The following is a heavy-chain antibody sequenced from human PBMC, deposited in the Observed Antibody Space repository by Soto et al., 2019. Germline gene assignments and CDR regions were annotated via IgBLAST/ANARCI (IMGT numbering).Heavy chain of an antibody. CDR1: GGTFSSYA. D-gene: IGHD6-6*01. J-gene: IGHJ4*02. Sequence: SVKVSGKGSGGTFSSYAISWVLQAPGQGLEWMGGIIPIFGTANYAQKFQGRVTITADESTSTAYMELSSLRSEDTAVYYCARGGSSSDYFDYWGQGTLVTVSS. V-gene: IGHV1-69*13. CDR3: ARGGSSSDYFDY. CDR2: IIPIFGTA.